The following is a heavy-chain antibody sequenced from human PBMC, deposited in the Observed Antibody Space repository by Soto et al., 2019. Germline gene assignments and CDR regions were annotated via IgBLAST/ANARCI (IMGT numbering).Heavy chain of an antibody. CDR1: GYTFVSFG. J-gene: IGHJ3*02. V-gene: IGHV1-18*01. CDR3: ARDQTKWLRDASDI. Sequence: QVQLVQSGAEVKKPGASVKVSCKASGYTFVSFGINWVRQAPGQGLEGLGRISPYNGDTSYAEKFRGRVAMTTDTSSSTVYLELRSLRSDDTSVYYCARDQTKWLRDASDIWGQGSMVTVSS. CDR2: ISPYNGDT. D-gene: IGHD2-8*01.